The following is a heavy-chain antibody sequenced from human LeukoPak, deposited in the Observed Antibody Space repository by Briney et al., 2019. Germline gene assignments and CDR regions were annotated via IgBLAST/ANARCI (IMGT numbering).Heavy chain of an antibody. CDR2: IIPIFGTA. V-gene: IGHV1-69*05. D-gene: IGHD6-6*01. CDR1: GGTFSSYA. CDR3: ARDRLEKDAFDI. J-gene: IGHJ3*02. Sequence: SVKVSCKASGGTFSSYAISWVRQAPGQGLEWMGGIIPIFGTANYAQKFQGRVTITTDESTSTAYMELSSLRSEDTAVYYCARDRLEKDAFDIWGQGTMVTVSS.